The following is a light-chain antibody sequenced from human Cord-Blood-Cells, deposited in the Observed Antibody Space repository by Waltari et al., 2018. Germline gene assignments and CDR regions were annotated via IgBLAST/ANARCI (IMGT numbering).Light chain of an antibody. Sequence: QLLLPQSPSASASLGASVKLTCTLTSWPSSYAIAWHQQQPEKGPRYLMKLNSDGSHSKGDGIPDRFSGSSSGAERYLTISSLQSEDDADYYCQTWGTGIHVFGTGTKVTVL. CDR1: SWPSSYA. CDR2: LNSDGSH. CDR3: QTWGTGIHV. J-gene: IGLJ1*01. V-gene: IGLV4-69*01.